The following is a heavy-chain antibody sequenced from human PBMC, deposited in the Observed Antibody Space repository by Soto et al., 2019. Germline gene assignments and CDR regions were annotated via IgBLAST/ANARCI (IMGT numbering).Heavy chain of an antibody. V-gene: IGHV1-69*08. D-gene: IGHD3-3*01. CDR3: AREVNYDFWSGYYFDY. CDR2: IIPILGIA. CDR1: GGTFSSYT. J-gene: IGHJ4*02. Sequence: QVQLVQSGAEVKKPGSSVKVSCKASGGTFSSYTISWVRQAPGQGLEWMGRIIPILGIANYAQKFQGRVTITADKSTSTAYMELSSLRSEDTAVYYGAREVNYDFWSGYYFDYWGQGTLVTVSS.